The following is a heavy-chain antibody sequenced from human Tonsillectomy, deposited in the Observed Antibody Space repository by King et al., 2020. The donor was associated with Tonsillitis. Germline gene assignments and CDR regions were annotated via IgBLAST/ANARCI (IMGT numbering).Heavy chain of an antibody. J-gene: IGHJ4*02. CDR3: ARGRMVYAAWDEGYSKPYYFDY. D-gene: IGHD2-8*01. CDR1: GFTFSGSW. CDR2: IKPVGSAE. V-gene: IGHV3-7*03. Sequence: QLVQSGGGLVQPGGSLRLSCAASGFTFSGSWMNWVRRAPGKGLEWVATIKPVGSAEYYVDSVEGRFTISRDNAKHSLFLQMNSLRADDTAVYFCARGRMVYAAWDEGYSKPYYFDYWGQGTLVTVSS.